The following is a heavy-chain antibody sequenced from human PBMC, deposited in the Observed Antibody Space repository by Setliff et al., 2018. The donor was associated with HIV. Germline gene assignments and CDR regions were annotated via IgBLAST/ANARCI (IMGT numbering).Heavy chain of an antibody. CDR1: GGSFSGYY. D-gene: IGHD3-10*01. Sequence: SETLSLTCAVYGGSFSGYYWSWIRQPPGKGLEWIGEINQSGNTNFNPSLKGRLIISVDTSKSQFSLKLTSVTAADTALYYCAREGGQGYSGSGSFYHRNFDLWGRGTLVTVSS. V-gene: IGHV4-34*01. J-gene: IGHJ2*01. CDR3: AREGGQGYSGSGSFYHRNFDL. CDR2: INQSGNT.